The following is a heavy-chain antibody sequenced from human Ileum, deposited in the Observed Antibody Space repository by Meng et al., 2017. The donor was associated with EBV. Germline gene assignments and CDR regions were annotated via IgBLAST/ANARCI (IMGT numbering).Heavy chain of an antibody. V-gene: IGHV4-4*02. CDR3: ARVGQWLPIDY. Sequence: VLRQGSGPGLGKPWGTLSLACAASGGSISSRNWWSWVRQPPGKGLEWIGEIYHSGSTNYNPSLKSRVTISVDKSKNQFSLNLSSVTAADTAVYYCARVGQWLPIDYWGQGTLVTVSS. D-gene: IGHD6-19*01. J-gene: IGHJ4*02. CDR2: IYHSGST. CDR1: GGSISSRNW.